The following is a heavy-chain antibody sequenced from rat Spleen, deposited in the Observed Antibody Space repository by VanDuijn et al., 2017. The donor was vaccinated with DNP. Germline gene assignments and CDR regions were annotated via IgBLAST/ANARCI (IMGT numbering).Heavy chain of an antibody. D-gene: IGHD1-4*01. CDR3: ARRRLPYWYFDF. CDR1: GYTFTTYY. V-gene: IGHV1-43*01. CDR2: INTGSGGT. Sequence: QVQLRQSGAEPAKPGSSVKISCKASGYTFTTYYITWIKQTTGQGLEYIGYINTGSGGTNYNEKFRGKATLTVDTSSSTAFMQLSGLTPDDSAVYYCARRRLPYWYFDFWGPGTMVTVSS. J-gene: IGHJ1*01.